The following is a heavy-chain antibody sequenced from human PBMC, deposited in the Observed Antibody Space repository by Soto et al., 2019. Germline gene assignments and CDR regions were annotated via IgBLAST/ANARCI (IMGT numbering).Heavy chain of an antibody. Sequence: LRLSCAASGFTFSSYSMNWVRQAPGKGLEWVSSISSSSSYIYYADSVKGRFTISRDNAKNSLYLQMNSLRAEDTAVYYCARAKYYYDSSGYLIWGQGTMVTVSS. CDR2: ISSSSSYI. D-gene: IGHD3-22*01. V-gene: IGHV3-21*01. CDR3: ARAKYYYDSSGYLI. J-gene: IGHJ3*02. CDR1: GFTFSSYS.